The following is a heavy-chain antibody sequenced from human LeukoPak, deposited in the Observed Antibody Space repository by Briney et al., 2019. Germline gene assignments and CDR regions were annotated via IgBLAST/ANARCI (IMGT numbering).Heavy chain of an antibody. V-gene: IGHV3-11*04. CDR3: GRDRMDGGYYYFMDV. Sequence: GGSLRLSCAASGFTFSDYYMSWIRQAPGKGLEWVSYISSSGSTIYYADSVKGRFTISRDNAKNSLYLQMNSLRAEDTAVYYCGRDRMDGGYYYFMDVWGQGPTVPVSS. CDR2: ISSSGSTI. CDR1: GFTFSDYY. J-gene: IGHJ6*02. D-gene: IGHD3-16*01.